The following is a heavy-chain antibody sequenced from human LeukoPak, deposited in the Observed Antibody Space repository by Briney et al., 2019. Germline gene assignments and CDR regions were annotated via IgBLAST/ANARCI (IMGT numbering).Heavy chain of an antibody. CDR3: ARDDYGDCFDY. V-gene: IGHV4-59*08. J-gene: IGHJ4*02. CDR1: GFTVSSNY. D-gene: IGHD4-17*01. CDR2: ISYSEST. Sequence: PGGSLRLSCAASGFTVSSNYMSWIRQPPGKGLEWIGYISYSESTNYNPSLKSRVNISVDTSKNQFSLKLSSVTAADTAVYYCARDDYGDCFDYWGQGTLVTVSS.